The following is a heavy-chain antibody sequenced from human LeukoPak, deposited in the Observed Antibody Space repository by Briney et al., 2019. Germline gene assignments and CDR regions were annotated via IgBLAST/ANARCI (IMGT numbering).Heavy chain of an antibody. V-gene: IGHV3-7*01. CDR2: IKQDGSEK. CDR3: ARDHPEGYFDY. CDR1: GFTFSSYW. J-gene: IGHJ4*02. Sequence: GGSLRLSCAASGFTFSSYWMSWVRQAPGKGLEWVANIKQDGSEKYYVDSVKGRFTISRDNAKNTLYLQMNSLRAEDTAVYYCARDHPEGYFDYWGQGTLVTVSS.